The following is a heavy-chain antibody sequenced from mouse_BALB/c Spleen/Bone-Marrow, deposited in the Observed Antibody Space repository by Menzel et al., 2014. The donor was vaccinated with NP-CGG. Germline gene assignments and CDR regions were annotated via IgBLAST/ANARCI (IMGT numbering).Heavy chain of an antibody. CDR1: GFNIKDTY. V-gene: IGHV14-3*02. CDR3: ARWGKLGRGYFDV. Sequence: EVQLQQSGAELVKPGASVKLSCTASGFNIKDTYMHWVKRRPEQGLEWIGRIDPANGNTKYDPKFQGKATITADTSSNTAYLQLSSLTSEDTAVYYCARWGKLGRGYFDVWGAGTTVTVSP. J-gene: IGHJ1*01. CDR2: IDPANGNT. D-gene: IGHD4-1*01.